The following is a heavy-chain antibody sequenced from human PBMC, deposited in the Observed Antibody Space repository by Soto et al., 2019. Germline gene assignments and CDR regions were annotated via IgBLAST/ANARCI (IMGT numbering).Heavy chain of an antibody. J-gene: IGHJ5*02. CDR1: GNTFSSYS. Sequence: SGQGSYMASGNTFSSYSISWVRQAPGQGLEWRGGVIPICGTANYAQKFQGRVTITADESTSTAYMELSSLRSEDTAVYYCARACFDHWGQGTVVT. V-gene: IGHV1-69*01. CDR2: VIPICGTA. CDR3: ARACFDH.